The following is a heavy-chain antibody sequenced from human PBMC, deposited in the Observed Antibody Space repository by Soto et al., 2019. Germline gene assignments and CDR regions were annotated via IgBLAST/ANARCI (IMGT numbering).Heavy chain of an antibody. V-gene: IGHV4-39*01. J-gene: IGHJ4*02. D-gene: IGHD1-1*01. CDR2: MSYSGST. Sequence: SETLSLTCTVSGGSISSSIYFWGWIRQPPGKGLEWIGSMSYSGSTYYNPSLKSQVTISLDTSKNQFSLRLSSVTAADTAVYYCARHTRTLLQAPFDYWGQGTLVTVSS. CDR1: GGSISSSIYF. CDR3: ARHTRTLLQAPFDY.